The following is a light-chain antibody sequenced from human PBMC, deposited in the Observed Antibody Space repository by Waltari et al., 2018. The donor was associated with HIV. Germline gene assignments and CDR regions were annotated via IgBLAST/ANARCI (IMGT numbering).Light chain of an antibody. J-gene: IGLJ3*02. V-gene: IGLV1-51*01. CDR2: DTY. CDR1: SSDIGSYF. Sequence: QSVLTQPPSVSAAPGQKVTISCSGSSSDIGSYFVSWYQQFPGTAPRRLIFDTYKRHSGIPDRFSASKSGTSATLDITGLQTGDEADYYCATWDNSLSIGVFGGGTKLTVL. CDR3: ATWDNSLSIGV.